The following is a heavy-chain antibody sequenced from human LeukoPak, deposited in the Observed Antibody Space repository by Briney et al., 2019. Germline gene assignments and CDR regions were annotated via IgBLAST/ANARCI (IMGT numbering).Heavy chain of an antibody. CDR2: ISSDGSQT. CDR3: AKEMGPMVHGDY. CDR1: GFTFSSYA. Sequence: GGSLRLSCAASGFTFSSYAMHWVRQAPGKGLGWVAFISSDGSQTFYADSVKGRFTISRDNSKNTLYLQMDILRAEDTDVYYCAKEMGPMVHGDYWGQGTLVTVSS. J-gene: IGHJ4*02. V-gene: IGHV3-30*18. D-gene: IGHD2-8*01.